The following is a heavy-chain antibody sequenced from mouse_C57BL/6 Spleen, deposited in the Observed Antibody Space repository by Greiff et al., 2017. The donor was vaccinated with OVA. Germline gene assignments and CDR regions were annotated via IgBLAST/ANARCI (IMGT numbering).Heavy chain of an antibody. CDR1: GYTFTSYW. J-gene: IGHJ4*01. Sequence: VQLQQPGTELVKPGASVKLSCKASGYTFTSYWMHWVKQRPEQGLEWIGNINPSNGGTNYNEKFKSKATLTVDKSSSTAYMQLSSLTSEDSAVYYCARDGNSYYYAMDYWGQGTSVTVSS. V-gene: IGHV1-53*01. CDR3: ARDGNSYYYAMDY. D-gene: IGHD2-1*01. CDR2: INPSNGGT.